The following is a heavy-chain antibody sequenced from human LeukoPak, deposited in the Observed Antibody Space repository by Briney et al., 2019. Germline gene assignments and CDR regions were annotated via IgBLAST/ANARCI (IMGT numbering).Heavy chain of an antibody. D-gene: IGHD5-12*01. Sequence: SVKVSCTVSGGTFSTYEINWVRQAPGQGLEWMGGLTPIFGTANYAQKFQGRVKITADESTSTGCMELSSLISEDTAVYYCARPEVATTYFDFWGQGTLVTVSS. J-gene: IGHJ4*02. CDR3: ARPEVATTYFDF. CDR2: LTPIFGTA. CDR1: GGTFSTYE. V-gene: IGHV1-69*01.